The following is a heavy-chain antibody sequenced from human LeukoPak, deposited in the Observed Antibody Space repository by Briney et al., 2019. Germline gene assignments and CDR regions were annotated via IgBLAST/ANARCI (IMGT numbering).Heavy chain of an antibody. CDR2: ISGTADSK. Sequence: PGGSLRLSCAASRFIFRNYAMSWVRQAPRRGLQWLSIISGTADSKYYADSVKGRFTISRDNPRSTLYLEMNILRAEDTAVYYCAKADATIGGAFDTWGQGTMVIVSS. CDR1: RFIFRNYA. CDR3: AKADATIGGAFDT. V-gene: IGHV3-23*01. D-gene: IGHD3-16*01. J-gene: IGHJ3*02.